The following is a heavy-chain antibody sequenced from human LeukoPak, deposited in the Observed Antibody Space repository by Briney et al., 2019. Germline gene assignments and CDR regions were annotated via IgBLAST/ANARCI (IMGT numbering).Heavy chain of an antibody. Sequence: GGSLRLSCAASGFTFSSSAMTWVRQAPGKGLEWVSAISGRDGSTYYADSVKGRFTTSRDNSKNTLYLQMNSLRAEDTAVYYCAKEDYDYVWGSYRYNWFDPWGQGTLVTVSS. CDR1: GFTFSSSA. J-gene: IGHJ5*02. CDR3: AKEDYDYVWGSYRYNWFDP. CDR2: ISGRDGST. V-gene: IGHV3-23*01. D-gene: IGHD3-16*02.